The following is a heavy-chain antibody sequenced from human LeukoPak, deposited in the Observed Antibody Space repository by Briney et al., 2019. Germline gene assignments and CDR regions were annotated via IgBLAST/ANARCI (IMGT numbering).Heavy chain of an antibody. J-gene: IGHJ4*02. V-gene: IGHV1-69*13. Sequence: EASVKVSCKASGGTFSSYAISWVRQAPGQGLEWMGGIIPIFGTANYAQKFQGRVTITADESASTAYMELSSLRSEDTAVYYCAGNILTGYYEDDYWGQGTLVTVSS. CDR3: AGNILTGYYEDDY. D-gene: IGHD3-9*01. CDR2: IIPIFGTA. CDR1: GGTFSSYA.